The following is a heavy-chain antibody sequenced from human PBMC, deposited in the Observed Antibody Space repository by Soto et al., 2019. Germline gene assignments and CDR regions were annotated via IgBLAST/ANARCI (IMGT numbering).Heavy chain of an antibody. CDR3: AREFGQHGNYRFDP. J-gene: IGHJ5*02. CDR2: IWHDGNEK. D-gene: IGHD3-16*01. Sequence: QVQLVESGGGVVQPGRSLRLSCAASGFTFSDYGMHWVRQTPGKGLEWVAVIWHDGNEKYYADSAKGRFTVSRDNSKNTLYLQMNSLRAEDTALYYCAREFGQHGNYRFDPWGQGTLVAVSS. V-gene: IGHV3-33*01. CDR1: GFTFSDYG.